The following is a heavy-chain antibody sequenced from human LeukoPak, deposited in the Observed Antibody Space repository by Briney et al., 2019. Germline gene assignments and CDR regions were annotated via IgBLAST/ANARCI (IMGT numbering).Heavy chain of an antibody. CDR2: IYYSGST. J-gene: IGHJ6*03. CDR1: GGSISSSSYY. Sequence: PSETLSLTCTVSGGSISSSSYYWGWIRQPPGKGLEWIGSIYYSGSTYYNPSLKSRVTISIDTSKNQFSLRLGSMTAADTAVYYCARNSYYYYYMDVWGKGTTVTVSS. V-gene: IGHV4-39*07. CDR3: ARNSYYYYYMDV.